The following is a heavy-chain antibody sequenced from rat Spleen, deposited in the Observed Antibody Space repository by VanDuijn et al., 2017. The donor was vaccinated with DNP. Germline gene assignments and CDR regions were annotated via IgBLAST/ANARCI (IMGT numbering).Heavy chain of an antibody. CDR1: GFTFNNYW. Sequence: EVQLVETGGGLVQPGRSLKLSCVASGFTFNNYWMTWIRQVPGKGLEWVASITDSGGTTFYPDSVKGRFTISRDNAKDTLYLQMNSLRSEDTATYYCARDFNWALDYWGQGVMVTVSS. V-gene: IGHV5-31*01. CDR2: ITDSGGTT. D-gene: IGHD5-1*01. J-gene: IGHJ2*01. CDR3: ARDFNWALDY.